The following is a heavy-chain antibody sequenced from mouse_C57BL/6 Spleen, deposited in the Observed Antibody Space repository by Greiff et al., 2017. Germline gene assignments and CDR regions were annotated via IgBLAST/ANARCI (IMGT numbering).Heavy chain of an antibody. J-gene: IGHJ4*01. Sequence: QVQLQQSGTELVKPGASVKLSCKASGYTFTSYWMHWVKQRPGQGLEWIGNINPSNGGTNYNEKFKSKATLTVDKSSSTAYMQLSSLTSEDSAVYSCASTFTTVVDYYAMDYWGQGTSVTVSS. D-gene: IGHD1-1*01. CDR2: INPSNGGT. V-gene: IGHV1-53*01. CDR1: GYTFTSYW. CDR3: ASTFTTVVDYYAMDY.